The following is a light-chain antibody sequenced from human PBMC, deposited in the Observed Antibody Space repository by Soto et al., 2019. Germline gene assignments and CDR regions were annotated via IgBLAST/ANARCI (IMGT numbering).Light chain of an antibody. V-gene: IGKV3-15*01. CDR3: QQSYSTPRT. CDR2: DAS. Sequence: EIVMTQSPATLSVSPGESATLSCRASQSVGSDLAWYQHKPDQTPRLLIYDASTRATGVPAKFSGSGSGTDFTLTINSLQSEDFATYYCQQSYSTPRTFGQGTKVEIK. CDR1: QSVGSD. J-gene: IGKJ1*01.